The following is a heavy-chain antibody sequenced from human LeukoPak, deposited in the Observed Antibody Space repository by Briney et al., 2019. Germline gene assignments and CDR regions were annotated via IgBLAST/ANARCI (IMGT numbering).Heavy chain of an antibody. J-gene: IGHJ5*02. V-gene: IGHV1-18*01. CDR2: ISAYNGNT. CDR1: GYTFTSYG. Sequence: ASVKVSCKASGYTFTSYGISWVRQAPGQGLEWIGWISAYNGNTNYAQKLQGRVTMTTDTSTSTAYMELRSLRSDDTAVYYCARVFRVGATYWFDPWGQGTLVTVSS. D-gene: IGHD1-26*01. CDR3: ARVFRVGATYWFDP.